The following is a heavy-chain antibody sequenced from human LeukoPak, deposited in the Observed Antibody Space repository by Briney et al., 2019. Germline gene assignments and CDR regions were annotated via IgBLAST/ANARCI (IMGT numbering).Heavy chain of an antibody. CDR1: GFTVSSNY. D-gene: IGHD4-17*01. Sequence: GGSLRLSCAASGFTVSSNYMSWVRQAPGKGLEWVSVIYSCGSTYYADSVKGRFTISRDNSKNTLYLQMNSLRAEDTAVYYCATGNRHDYGDYFDYWGQGTLVTVSS. J-gene: IGHJ4*02. V-gene: IGHV3-53*01. CDR2: IYSCGST. CDR3: ATGNRHDYGDYFDY.